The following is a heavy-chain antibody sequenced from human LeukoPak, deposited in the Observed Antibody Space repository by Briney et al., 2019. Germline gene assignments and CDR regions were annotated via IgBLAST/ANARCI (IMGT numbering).Heavy chain of an antibody. Sequence: ASVKVSCKAFGYTFTSNYMHWVRQAPGQGPEWMGVISPSGGSTTYAQKFQGRVTLTRDMSTSTDYLELSSLRSEDTAVYCCARRITMKEWGQGTLVTVSS. V-gene: IGHV1-46*01. CDR3: ARRITMKE. CDR2: ISPSGGST. CDR1: GYTFTSNY. D-gene: IGHD3-22*01. J-gene: IGHJ4*02.